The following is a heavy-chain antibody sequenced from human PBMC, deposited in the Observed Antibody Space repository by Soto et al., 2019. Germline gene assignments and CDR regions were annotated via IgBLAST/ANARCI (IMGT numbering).Heavy chain of an antibody. J-gene: IGHJ4*02. CDR1: GGTFSNYA. V-gene: IGHV1-69*13. D-gene: IGHD2-2*02. Sequence: SVKVSCKASGGTFSNYAISWVRQAPGQGLEWMGGIIPIFGTANYAQNFQGRVTITADESTSTAYMDLSSLRFDDTAVYYCATTIQTYPRYCFDYWGQGTLVTVSS. CDR2: IIPIFGTA. CDR3: ATTIQTYPRYCFDY.